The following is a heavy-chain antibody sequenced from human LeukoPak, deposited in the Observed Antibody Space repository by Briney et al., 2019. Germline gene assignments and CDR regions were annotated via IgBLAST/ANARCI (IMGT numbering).Heavy chain of an antibody. J-gene: IGHJ4*02. CDR1: GGSIISFY. D-gene: IGHD2-15*01. CDR3: ARGRYCSDGSCYLDY. CDR2: IYYSGST. V-gene: IGHV4-59*01. Sequence: SETLSLTCTVSGGSIISFYWGWIRQPPGKGLEWIGYIYYSGSTNYTPSLKSRVTMAVDTSKNQFSLKLSSVTAADMAVYYCARGRYCSDGSCYLDYWGQGTLVTVSS.